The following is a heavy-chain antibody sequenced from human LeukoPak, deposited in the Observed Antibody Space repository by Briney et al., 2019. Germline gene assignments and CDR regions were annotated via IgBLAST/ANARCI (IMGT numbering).Heavy chain of an antibody. CDR2: ISDRGRT. V-gene: IGHV4-39*07. CDR1: GGSIRSTTYY. D-gene: IGHD3-10*01. Sequence: PSENLSLTCTVSGGSIRSTTYYWGWIRQPPGKGLEWSGDISDRGRTYNNPSLKSRVTISVDTSRNQFFLKLSSVTAADTAVYYCARFVGAGSYYYYYGMDVWGQGTTVTVSS. J-gene: IGHJ6*02. CDR3: ARFVGAGSYYYYYGMDV.